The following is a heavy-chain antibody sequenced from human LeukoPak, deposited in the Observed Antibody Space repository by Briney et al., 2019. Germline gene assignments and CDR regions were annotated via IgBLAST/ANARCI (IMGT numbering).Heavy chain of an antibody. V-gene: IGHV3-23*01. CDR1: GFTFSSYA. J-gene: IGHJ4*02. D-gene: IGHD2-2*02. CDR2: ISGSGGST. CDR3: AKDLDCDNSICHKTVDY. Sequence: GGSLRLSCAASGFTFSSYAMSWVRQAPGKGLEWVSAISGSGGSTYYADSVKGRFTISRDNSKNTLYLQMNSLRSDDTAVYYCAKDLDCDNSICHKTVDYWGQGTLVTVSS.